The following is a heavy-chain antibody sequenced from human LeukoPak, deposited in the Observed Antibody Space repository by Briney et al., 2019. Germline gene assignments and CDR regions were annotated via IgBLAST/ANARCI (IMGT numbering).Heavy chain of an antibody. CDR1: GDSVSSNSAA. CDR3: AREQYSSSWFDYYYYYMDV. V-gene: IGHV6-1*01. J-gene: IGHJ6*03. Sequence: SQTLSLTCAISGDSVSSNSAAWNWIRQSPSRGLEWLGRTYYRSKWYNDYAVSVKSRITINPDTSKNQFSLQLNSVTPEDTAVYYCAREQYSSSWFDYYYYYMDVWGKGTTVTISS. D-gene: IGHD6-13*01. CDR2: TYYRSKWYN.